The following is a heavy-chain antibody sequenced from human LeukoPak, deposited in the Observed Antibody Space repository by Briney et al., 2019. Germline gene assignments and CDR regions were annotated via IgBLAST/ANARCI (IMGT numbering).Heavy chain of an antibody. Sequence: PGGSLRLSCAASGFTFSSFAMSWVRQSPGKGREWGSAIGGSGGSTYYADSVKGRFTISRDNSKNTLFLQMNSLRAEDTAVYYCAKDRSCSGSSCNVGSWGQGTMVTVSS. V-gene: IGHV3-23*01. CDR2: IGGSGGST. J-gene: IGHJ3*01. D-gene: IGHD2-2*01. CDR3: AKDRSCSGSSCNVGS. CDR1: GFTFSSFA.